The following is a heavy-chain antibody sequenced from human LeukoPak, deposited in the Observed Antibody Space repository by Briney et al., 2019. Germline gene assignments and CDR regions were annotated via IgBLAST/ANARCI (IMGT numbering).Heavy chain of an antibody. CDR2: IHTSGIT. J-gene: IGHJ4*02. CDR3: ARASSGYYPIDY. Sequence: SETLSLTCNVSGVSINTNYWSWIRQPPGKGLEWIGRIHTSGITNYNPSLKSRVTISVDTSKNQFSLKLSSVTAADTAVYYCARASSGYYPIDYWGQGTLVTVSS. CDR1: GVSINTNY. D-gene: IGHD3-22*01. V-gene: IGHV4-4*07.